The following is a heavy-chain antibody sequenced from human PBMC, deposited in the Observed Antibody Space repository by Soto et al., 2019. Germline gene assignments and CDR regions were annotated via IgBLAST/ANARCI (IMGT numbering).Heavy chain of an antibody. CDR1: GYTFTSYG. CDR2: ISAYNGNT. Sequence: QVQLVQSGAEVKKPGASVKVSCKASGYTFTSYGISWVRQAPGQGLEWMGWISAYNGNTNYAQKLQGRVTMTTDTAKSADFMQMRMRRSDDTAVYCCGREGCCGSGRFFLDYFDHWGQGTLVTVSS. J-gene: IGHJ4*02. D-gene: IGHD3-10*01. CDR3: GREGCCGSGRFFLDYFDH. V-gene: IGHV1-18*01.